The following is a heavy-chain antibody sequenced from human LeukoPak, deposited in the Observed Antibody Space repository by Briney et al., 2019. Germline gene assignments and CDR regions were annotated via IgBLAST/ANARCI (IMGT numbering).Heavy chain of an antibody. V-gene: IGHV4-39*07. Sequence: ASETLSLTCTVSGGSFSSSDYYWGWIRQPPGKGLEWIGSIYYSGSTYYNPSLKSRVTISVDTSKNQFSLKLSSVTAAGTAVYYCARNEHYDSWSGYLGYFDYWGQGTLVTVSS. D-gene: IGHD3-3*01. CDR2: IYYSGST. CDR1: GGSFSSSDYY. J-gene: IGHJ4*02. CDR3: ARNEHYDSWSGYLGYFDY.